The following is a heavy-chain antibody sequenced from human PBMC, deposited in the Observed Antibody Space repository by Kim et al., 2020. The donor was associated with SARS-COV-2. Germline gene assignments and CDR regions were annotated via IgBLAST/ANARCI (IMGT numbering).Heavy chain of an antibody. CDR1: GYTFTSYG. Sequence: ASVTVSCKASGYTFTSYGISWVRQAPGQGLEWMGWISAYNGNTNYAQKLQGRVTMTTDTSTSTAYMELRSLRSDDTAVYYCARGYCSGGSCYSLGRADYWGQGTLVTVSS. CDR2: ISAYNGNT. J-gene: IGHJ4*02. CDR3: ARGYCSGGSCYSLGRADY. V-gene: IGHV1-18*01. D-gene: IGHD2-15*01.